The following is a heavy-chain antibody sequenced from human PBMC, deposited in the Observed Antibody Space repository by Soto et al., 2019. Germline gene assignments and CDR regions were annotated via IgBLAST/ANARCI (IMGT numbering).Heavy chain of an antibody. Sequence: SETLSLTCTVSGGSISSGDYYWSWIRQPPGKGLEWIGYIYYSGSTYYNPSLKSRVTISVDTSKNQFSLYLQMNSLRAEDTALYYCAISQDRGGRTTFIYWGQGTQVTVSS. D-gene: IGHD3-16*01. CDR1: GGSISSGDYY. J-gene: IGHJ4*02. CDR2: IYYSGST. V-gene: IGHV4-30-4*02. CDR3: AISQDRGGRTTFIY.